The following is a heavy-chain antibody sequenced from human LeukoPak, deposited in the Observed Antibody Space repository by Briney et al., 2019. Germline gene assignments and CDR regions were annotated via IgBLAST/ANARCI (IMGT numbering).Heavy chain of an antibody. Sequence: GGSLRLSCAASGFTVSSNYMSWVRQAPGKGLEWVSVIYSGGSTYYADSVKGRFTISRDNSKNTLYLQMNSLRAEDTAVYYCARGDRGDYYYYGMDVWGQGTTVTVSS. CDR1: GFTVSSNY. J-gene: IGHJ6*02. V-gene: IGHV3-66*01. D-gene: IGHD1-14*01. CDR2: IYSGGST. CDR3: ARGDRGDYYYYGMDV.